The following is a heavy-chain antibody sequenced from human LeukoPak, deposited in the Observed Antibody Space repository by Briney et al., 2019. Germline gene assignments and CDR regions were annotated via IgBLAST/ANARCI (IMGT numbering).Heavy chain of an antibody. Sequence: SETLSLTCTVSVGSISSYYWSWIPQPPGKGLEWIGYIYYSGSTNYNPPLKSRVTISVDTSKNQFSLKLSSVTAADTAVYYCARGARGSYSYWGQGTLVTVSS. J-gene: IGHJ4*02. D-gene: IGHD1-26*01. CDR2: IYYSGST. CDR3: ARGARGSYSY. CDR1: VGSISSYY. V-gene: IGHV4-59*08.